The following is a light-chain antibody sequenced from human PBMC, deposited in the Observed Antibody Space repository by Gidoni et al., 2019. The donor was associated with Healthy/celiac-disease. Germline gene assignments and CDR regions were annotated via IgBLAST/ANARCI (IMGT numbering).Light chain of an antibody. V-gene: IGKV3-15*01. CDR1: QSVSSN. Sequence: EIVMTQSPATLSVSPGERATHSCRASQSVSSNLAWYQQKPGQAPRLLIYGASTRATGIPARFSGSGSGTEFTLTISSLQSEDFAVYYCQQYNNGPWGTFGQGTKVEIK. CDR2: GAS. J-gene: IGKJ1*01. CDR3: QQYNNGPWGT.